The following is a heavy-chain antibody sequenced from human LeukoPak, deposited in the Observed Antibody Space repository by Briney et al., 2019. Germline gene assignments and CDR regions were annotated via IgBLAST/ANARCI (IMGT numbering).Heavy chain of an antibody. V-gene: IGHV1-2*02. CDR3: ARDIPITLVRGVIMTNWYFDL. D-gene: IGHD3-10*01. CDR1: GYTFTGYY. J-gene: IGHJ2*01. Sequence: ASVKVSCKASGYTFTGYYMHWVRQAPGQGLEWMGWINPNSGGTNYAQKFQGRVTMTRDTSKNQFSLKLSSVTAADTAVYYCARDIPITLVRGVIMTNWYFDLWGRGTLVTVSS. CDR2: INPNSGGT.